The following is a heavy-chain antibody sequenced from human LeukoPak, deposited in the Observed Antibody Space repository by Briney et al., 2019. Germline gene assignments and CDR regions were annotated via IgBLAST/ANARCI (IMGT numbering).Heavy chain of an antibody. CDR1: GGFISSYY. CDR2: IYSSGST. V-gene: IGHV4-59*01. J-gene: IGHJ3*02. Sequence: PSETRSLTCTVSGGFISSYYWSWIRQTPGKGLEWIGYIYSSGSTIYNPSLKSRVTMSVDTSMNQFPLRLSSVTAADTAIYYCARTYGGGVTDAFDIWGQGTIVTVSS. D-gene: IGHD2-21*01. CDR3: ARTYGGGVTDAFDI.